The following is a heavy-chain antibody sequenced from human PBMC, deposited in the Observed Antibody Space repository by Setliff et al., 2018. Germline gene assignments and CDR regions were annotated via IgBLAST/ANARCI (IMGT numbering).Heavy chain of an antibody. CDR2: IYIGGSA. CDR1: GGSISSYY. J-gene: IGHJ3*02. D-gene: IGHD3-22*01. CDR3: ATHAPNYYDSSGYYLRAFDI. V-gene: IGHV4-4*07. Sequence: SETLSLTCTVSGGSISSYYWSWIRQPAGKGLEWIGHIYIGGSANYNPSLKSRVTISVDTSKNQFSLKLSSVTAADTAVYYCATHAPNYYDSSGYYLRAFDIWGQGTMVTVSS.